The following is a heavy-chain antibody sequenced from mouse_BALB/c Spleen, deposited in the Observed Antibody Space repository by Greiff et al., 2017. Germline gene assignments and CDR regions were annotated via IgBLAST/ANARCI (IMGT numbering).Heavy chain of an antibody. D-gene: IGHD1-2*01. J-gene: IGHJ2*01. CDR3: ARSTTTATGYFDD. CDR1: GYSITSDYA. Sequence: EVQLQESGPGLVKPSQSLSLTCTVTGYSITSDYAWNWIRQFPGNKLEWMGYISYSGSTSYNPSLKSRISITRDTSKNQFFLQLNSVTTEDTATYYCARSTTTATGYFDDWGQGTTLTVSA. V-gene: IGHV3-2*02. CDR2: ISYSGST.